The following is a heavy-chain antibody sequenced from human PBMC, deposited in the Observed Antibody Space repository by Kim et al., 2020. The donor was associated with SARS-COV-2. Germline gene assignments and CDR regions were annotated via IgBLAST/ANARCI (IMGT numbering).Heavy chain of an antibody. CDR3: AREKIRLRGSHYYFDY. V-gene: IGHV1-18*04. Sequence: ASVKVSCKASGYTFTSYGISWVRQAPGQGLEWMGWISAYNGNTNYAQKLQGRVTMTTDTSTSTAYMELRSLRSDDTAVYYCAREKIRLRGSHYYFDYWGQGTLVTVSS. CDR1: GYTFTSYG. J-gene: IGHJ4*02. CDR2: ISAYNGNT. D-gene: IGHD1-26*01.